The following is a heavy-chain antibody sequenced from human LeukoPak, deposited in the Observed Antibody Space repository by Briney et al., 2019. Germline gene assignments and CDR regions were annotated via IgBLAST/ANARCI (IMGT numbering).Heavy chain of an antibody. CDR3: ARSYYDFWSGLVPYYYYGMDV. D-gene: IGHD3-3*01. CDR2: IYYSGST. V-gene: IGHV4-59*01. CDR1: GGSISSYY. Sequence: SETLSLTCTVSGGSISSYYWSWIRQPPGKGLEWIGYIYYSGSTNYNPSLKSRVTISVDTSKNQFSLKLSSVTAADTAVYYCARSYYDFWSGLVPYYYYGMDVWGQGTTVTVSS. J-gene: IGHJ6*02.